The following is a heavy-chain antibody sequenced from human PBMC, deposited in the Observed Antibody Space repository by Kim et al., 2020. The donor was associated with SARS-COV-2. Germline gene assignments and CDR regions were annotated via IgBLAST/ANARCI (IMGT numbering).Heavy chain of an antibody. CDR3: ARRRGQLWLQGPFDY. Sequence: QKFQGRVTITADESTSTAYMELSSLRSEDTAVYYCARRRGQLWLQGPFDYWGQGTLVTVSS. V-gene: IGHV1-69*01. J-gene: IGHJ4*02. D-gene: IGHD5-18*01.